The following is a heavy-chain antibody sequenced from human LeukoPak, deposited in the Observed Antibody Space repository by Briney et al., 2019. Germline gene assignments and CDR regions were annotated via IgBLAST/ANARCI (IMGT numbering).Heavy chain of an antibody. J-gene: IGHJ3*02. V-gene: IGHV3-7*01. CDR2: IKRDGSEK. CDR3: ARLVRDPYAFDI. Sequence: GGSLRLSCAASGFTFSSDWMSWVRQAPGQGLEWVASIKRDGSEKDYMDSVKGRFIISRDNAENSLYLQMSSLRAEGTAMYYCARLVRDPYAFDIWGQGTMVTVSS. D-gene: IGHD3-10*01. CDR1: GFTFSSDW.